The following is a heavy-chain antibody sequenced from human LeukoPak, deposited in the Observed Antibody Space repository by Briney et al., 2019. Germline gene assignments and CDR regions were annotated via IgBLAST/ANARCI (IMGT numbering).Heavy chain of an antibody. D-gene: IGHD3-22*01. Sequence: GGSLRLSCAASGFTFSSYGMHWVRQAPGKGLEWVAFIRYDGSNKYYGDSVKGRFTISRDNSKNTLYLQMNSLRAEDTAVYYCARTHYFDSGGYWPFDFWGQGTLVTVSS. V-gene: IGHV3-30*02. CDR2: IRYDGSNK. CDR3: ARTHYFDSGGYWPFDF. CDR1: GFTFSSYG. J-gene: IGHJ4*02.